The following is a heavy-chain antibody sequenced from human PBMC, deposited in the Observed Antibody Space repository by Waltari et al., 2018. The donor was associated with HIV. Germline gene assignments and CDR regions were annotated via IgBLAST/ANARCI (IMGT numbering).Heavy chain of an antibody. CDR1: GYSISSGYY. Sequence: QVQLQESGPGLVKPSETLSLTCAVSGYSISSGYYWGWIRQPPGKGLEWIGSIYHSGNTSYNPSLKSRVTISVDTSKNQFSLKLSSVTAADTAVYYCARGPGVQNTEIDYWGQGTLVTVSS. V-gene: IGHV4-38-2*01. CDR2: IYHSGNT. J-gene: IGHJ4*02. CDR3: ARGPGVQNTEIDY. D-gene: IGHD5-18*01.